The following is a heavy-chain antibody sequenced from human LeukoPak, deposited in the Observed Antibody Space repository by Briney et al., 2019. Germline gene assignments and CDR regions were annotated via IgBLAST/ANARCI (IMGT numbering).Heavy chain of an antibody. D-gene: IGHD1-26*01. CDR2: IKQDESEK. CDR3: ARAKYSGSYPYYYDY. CDR1: GFSFSTYW. V-gene: IGHV3-7*01. J-gene: IGHJ4*02. Sequence: PGGSLRLSCAASGFSFSTYWMSWVRRAPGKGLEWVANIKQDESEKYYVDSVRGRFTSFRDNAKNSLYLQMNTLRVEDTAVYYCARAKYSGSYPYYYDYWGQGTLVTVSS.